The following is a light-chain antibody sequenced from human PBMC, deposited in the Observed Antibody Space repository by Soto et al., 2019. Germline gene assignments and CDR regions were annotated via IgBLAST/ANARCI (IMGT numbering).Light chain of an antibody. J-gene: IGKJ4*01. V-gene: IGKV3-20*01. CDR1: QSVSSSY. CDR3: QQYGSSPAVT. Sequence: EIVLTQSPGTLSLSPGERATLSCRASQSVSSSYLAWYQQKPGQAPRLLIYGASSRATGIPDRFSGSGSGTAFTLTISRLEPEDFAVYSCQQYGSSPAVTFGGGTKVEIK. CDR2: GAS.